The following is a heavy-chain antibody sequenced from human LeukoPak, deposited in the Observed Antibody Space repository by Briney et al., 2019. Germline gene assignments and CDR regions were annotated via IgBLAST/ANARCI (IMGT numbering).Heavy chain of an antibody. V-gene: IGHV3-64*01. J-gene: IGHJ4*02. CDR2: ISSNGGST. CDR3: ARAGYDSSGYYSY. CDR1: GFTFNSYA. D-gene: IGHD3-22*01. Sequence: GGSLRLSCAASGFTFNSYAMHWVRQAPGKGLEYVSAISSNGGSTYYANSVKGRFTISRDNSKNTLYLQMGSLRAEDMAVYYCARAGYDSSGYYSYWGQGTLVTVSS.